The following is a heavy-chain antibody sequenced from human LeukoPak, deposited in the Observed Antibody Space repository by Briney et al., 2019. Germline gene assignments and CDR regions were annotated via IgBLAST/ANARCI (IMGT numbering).Heavy chain of an antibody. V-gene: IGHV4-59*01. CDR1: GGSISSYY. J-gene: IGHJ4*02. CDR3: ARENYDSSGYKVDY. D-gene: IGHD3-22*01. Sequence: SETLPLTCTVSGGSISSYYWSWIRQPPGKGLEWIGHIYYSGSTNKNPSLKSRVTISIHTSTNQFSLKLSSVTAADTAVYYCARENYDSSGYKVDYWGQGTLVTVSS. CDR2: IYYSGST.